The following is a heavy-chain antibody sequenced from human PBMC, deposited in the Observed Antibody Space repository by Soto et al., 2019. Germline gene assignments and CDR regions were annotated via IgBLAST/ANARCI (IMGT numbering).Heavy chain of an antibody. D-gene: IGHD3-3*01. CDR2: IYYSGRT. V-gene: IGHV4-59*01. CDR3: ARAGVNMIFGVVIYRWFDP. Sequence: QVQLQESGPGLVKPSETLSLTCTVSGGSMSSYYWSWIRQPPGKGLEWIGYIYYSGRTNYNPSLKSRVTISVDTSTNQFSLKLNSVTAADTAVYYCARAGVNMIFGVVIYRWFDPWGQGSLVTVSS. J-gene: IGHJ5*02. CDR1: GGSMSSYY.